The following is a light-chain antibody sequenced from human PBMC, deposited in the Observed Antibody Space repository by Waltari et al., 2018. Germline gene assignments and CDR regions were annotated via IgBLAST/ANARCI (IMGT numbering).Light chain of an antibody. CDR2: GKK. CDR1: SLRSYY. V-gene: IGLV3-19*01. Sequence: SSELTQDPAVSVALGQTVRITCQGDSLRSYYASWYQQKPGQAPVLVIYGKKNRPSGTPERVSGSSSGNTASLTITGAQAEDEADYYCNSRDSSGNHLVFGTGTKVTVL. J-gene: IGLJ1*01. CDR3: NSRDSSGNHLV.